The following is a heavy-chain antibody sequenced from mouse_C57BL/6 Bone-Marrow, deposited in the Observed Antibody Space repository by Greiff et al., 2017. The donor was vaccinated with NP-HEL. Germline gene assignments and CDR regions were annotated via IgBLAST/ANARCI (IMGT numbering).Heavy chain of an antibody. CDR1: GYTFTSYW. V-gene: IGHV1-59*01. CDR2: IDPSDSYT. CDR3: ARGYDGRFAY. J-gene: IGHJ3*01. D-gene: IGHD2-2*01. Sequence: QVQLQQPGAELVRPGTSVKLSCKASGYTFTSYWMHWVKQRPGQGLEWIGVIDPSDSYTNYNQKFKGKATLTVDTSSSTAYMQLSSLTSEDSAVYYCARGYDGRFAYWGQGTLVTVSA.